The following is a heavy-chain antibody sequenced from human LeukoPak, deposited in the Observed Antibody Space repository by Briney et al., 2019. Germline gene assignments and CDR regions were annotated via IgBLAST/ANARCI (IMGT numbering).Heavy chain of an antibody. J-gene: IGHJ4*02. D-gene: IGHD3-22*01. CDR3: ARHGAYDSSGYYPYYFDY. V-gene: IGHV4-38-2*02. Sequence: SETLSLTCTVSGYSISSGYYWGWIRQPPGKGLEWIGYIYTSGSTNYNPSLKSRVTISVDTSKNQFSLKLSSVTAADTAVYYCARHGAYDSSGYYPYYFDYWGQGTLVTVSS. CDR2: IYTSGST. CDR1: GYSISSGYY.